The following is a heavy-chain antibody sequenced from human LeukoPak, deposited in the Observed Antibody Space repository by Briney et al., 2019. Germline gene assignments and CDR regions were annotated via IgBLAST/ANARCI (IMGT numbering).Heavy chain of an antibody. V-gene: IGHV4-31*03. J-gene: IGHJ4*02. CDR3: ARDHVTTGYFDY. CDR1: GGSISSGGYY. D-gene: IGHD4-17*01. Sequence: SQTLSLTCTVSGGSISSGGYYWSWIRQHPGKGLEWIGYIYYSGSTYYNPSLKSRATISVDTSKNQFSLKLSSVTAADTAVYYCARDHVTTGYFDYWGQGTLVTVSS. CDR2: IYYSGST.